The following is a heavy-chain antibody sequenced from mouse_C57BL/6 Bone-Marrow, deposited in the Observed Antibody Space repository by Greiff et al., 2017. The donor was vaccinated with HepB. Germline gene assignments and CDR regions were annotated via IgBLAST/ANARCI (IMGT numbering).Heavy chain of an antibody. Sequence: QVQLKESGPELVKPGASVKISCKASGYAFSSSWMNWVKQRPGKGLEWIGRIYPGDGDTNYNGKFKGKATLTADKSSSTAYMQLSSLTSEDSAVYFCVYDGDHSWFAYWGQGTLVTVSA. V-gene: IGHV1-82*01. CDR3: VYDGDHSWFAY. J-gene: IGHJ3*01. D-gene: IGHD2-3*01. CDR1: GYAFSSSW. CDR2: IYPGDGDT.